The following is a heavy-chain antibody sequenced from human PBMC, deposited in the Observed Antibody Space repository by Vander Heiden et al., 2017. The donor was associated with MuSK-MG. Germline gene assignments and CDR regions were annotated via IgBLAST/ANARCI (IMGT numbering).Heavy chain of an antibody. D-gene: IGHD2-21*02. V-gene: IGHV1-3*01. J-gene: IGHJ3*02. CDR3: ARVRGRVTNDAFDI. Sequence: QVQLVQSGAEVKKPGASVKVSCKASGYTFTSYTMHWVRQAPGQRLEWMGWINAGKGNTKYSQKFQGRVTISRDTSASTAYMEVSSLRSEDTAVYYCARVRGRVTNDAFDIWGQGTMVTVSS. CDR2: INAGKGNT. CDR1: GYTFTSYT.